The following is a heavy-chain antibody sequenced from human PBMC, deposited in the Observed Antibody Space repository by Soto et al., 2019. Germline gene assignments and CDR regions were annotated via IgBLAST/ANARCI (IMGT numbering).Heavy chain of an antibody. CDR3: ARREKNWFDP. CDR2: IYYTGST. V-gene: IGHV4-31*03. J-gene: IGHJ5*02. CDR1: GGSISSGGYY. Sequence: SETLSLTCTVSGGSISSGGYYWSWIRQHPGKGLEWIGYIYYTGSTYYNPSLKSRVTISVDTSKNQFSLKLSSVTAADTAVYYCARREKNWFDPWAQGTLVTVS.